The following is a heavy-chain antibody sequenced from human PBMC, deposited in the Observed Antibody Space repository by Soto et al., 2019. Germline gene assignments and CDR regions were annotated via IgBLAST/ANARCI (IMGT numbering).Heavy chain of an antibody. Sequence: EVQLVESGGGLVKPGGSLRLSCAASGFTFSSYSMNWVRQAPGKGLEWVSSISSSSTYIYYGDSVKGRFTISRDNAKASLYLQMDSLRADDTAVYYCASGYCSEPSCSYYYYYYMDVRGKGTTVTVSS. D-gene: IGHD2-15*01. J-gene: IGHJ6*03. CDR2: ISSSSTYI. CDR1: GFTFSSYS. V-gene: IGHV3-21*01. CDR3: ASGYCSEPSCSYYYYYYMDV.